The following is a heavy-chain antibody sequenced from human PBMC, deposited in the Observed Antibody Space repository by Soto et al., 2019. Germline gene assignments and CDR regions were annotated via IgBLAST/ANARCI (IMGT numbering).Heavy chain of an antibody. Sequence: SETLSLTCTVSGGSISSSSYYWGWIRQPPGKGLEWIGSIYYSGSTYYNPSLKSRVTISVDTSKNQFSLKLSSVTAADTAVYYCARRGSYVGGYFDYWGQGTLVTVSS. CDR1: GGSISSSSYY. V-gene: IGHV4-39*01. J-gene: IGHJ4*02. CDR2: IYYSGST. D-gene: IGHD1-26*01. CDR3: ARRGSYVGGYFDY.